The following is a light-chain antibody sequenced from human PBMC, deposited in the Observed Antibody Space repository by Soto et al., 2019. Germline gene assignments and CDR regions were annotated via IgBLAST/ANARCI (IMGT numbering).Light chain of an antibody. CDR2: DVS. CDR3: QQYNSYPWT. Sequence: DIQMTQSPSTLSASVGDRVTITCRASQSISGWLAWYQQKPGKAPKLLIYDVSSLESGVPSRFSGSGSGTEFTLAISSLQPDDVATYYCQQYNSYPWTFGQGTKVDIK. J-gene: IGKJ1*01. CDR1: QSISGW. V-gene: IGKV1-5*01.